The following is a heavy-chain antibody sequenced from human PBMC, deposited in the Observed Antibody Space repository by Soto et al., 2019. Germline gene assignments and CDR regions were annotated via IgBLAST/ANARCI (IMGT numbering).Heavy chain of an antibody. CDR3: ARDMVDCDFDEFCQYYGMDV. Sequence: SETLSLTCSVSGGSIKSGDHYWSWIRQPPGKGLEWIGYIYYRGSTYYNPSLKSRVIISVDTSKNQFSLNLTSLTAADTAVYFCARDMVDCDFDEFCQYYGMDVWGQGTTVTVSS. D-gene: IGHD3-9*01. J-gene: IGHJ6*02. CDR2: IYYRGST. V-gene: IGHV4-30-4*01. CDR1: GGSIKSGDHY.